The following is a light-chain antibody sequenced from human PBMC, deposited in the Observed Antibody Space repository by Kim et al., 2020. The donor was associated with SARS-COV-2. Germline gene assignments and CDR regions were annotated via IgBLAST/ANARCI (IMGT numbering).Light chain of an antibody. CDR1: QDIANS. V-gene: IGKV1-27*01. Sequence: ASVGDRVTITCRASQDIANSLAWYQQKPGKVPQVLIYAASTLQSGVPSRFSGSGSGTEFTLTIGSLQTEDVATYYCQKYNSAPWAFGPGTKVDIK. CDR2: AAS. CDR3: QKYNSAPWA. J-gene: IGKJ1*01.